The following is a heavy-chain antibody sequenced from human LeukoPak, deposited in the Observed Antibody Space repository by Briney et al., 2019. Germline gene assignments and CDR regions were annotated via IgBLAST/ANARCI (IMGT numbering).Heavy chain of an antibody. V-gene: IGHV3-73*01. CDR2: IRSKANSYAT. Sequence: PGGSLRLSCAASGFTFSSYAMSWVRQASGKGLEWVGHIRSKANSYATEYAASVKGRFTISRDDSKNTAYLQMNSLKTEDTAVYYCITGVAAADPWGQGTLVTVSS. CDR1: GFTFSSYA. J-gene: IGHJ5*02. CDR3: ITGVAAADP. D-gene: IGHD6-13*01.